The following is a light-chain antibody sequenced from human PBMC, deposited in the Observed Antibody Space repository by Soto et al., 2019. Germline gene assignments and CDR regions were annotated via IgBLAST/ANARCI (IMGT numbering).Light chain of an antibody. CDR1: QTVRNNF. CDR2: DAS. V-gene: IGKV3-20*01. J-gene: IGKJ4*01. CDR3: QQCSTSPLT. Sequence: ELVLTQSPGTLSLSPGERATLSCRASQTVRNNFLAWYQQKPGQAPRLLIHDASSRATGIPDRFSGSGSATDFTLTISRLETEDFAVYYCQQCSTSPLTFGGGTKVDI.